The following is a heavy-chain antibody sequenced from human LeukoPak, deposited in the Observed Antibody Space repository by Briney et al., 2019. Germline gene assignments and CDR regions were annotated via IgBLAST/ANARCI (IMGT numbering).Heavy chain of an antibody. CDR2: IYYSGST. Sequence: SETLSLTCTVSGGSISSYYWSWIRQPPGKGLEWIGYIYYSGSTNYNPSLKSRVTISVDTSKNQFSLKLSSVTAADTAVYYCAREYSSGWTGLGAWYFDLWGRGTLVTVSS. V-gene: IGHV4-59*08. CDR1: GGSISSYY. CDR3: AREYSSGWTGLGAWYFDL. J-gene: IGHJ2*01. D-gene: IGHD6-19*01.